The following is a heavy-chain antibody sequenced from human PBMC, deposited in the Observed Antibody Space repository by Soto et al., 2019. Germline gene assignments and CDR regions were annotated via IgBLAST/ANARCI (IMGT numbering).Heavy chain of an antibody. V-gene: IGHV3-66*01. J-gene: IGHJ3*02. CDR2: IYSGGST. CDR1: GFTVSSNY. CDR3: ARGPGYSYGLSRAAFDI. Sequence: GGSLRLSCAASGFTVSSNYMSWVRQAPGRGLEWVSVIYSGGSTYYADSVKGRFTISRDNSKNTLYLQMNSLRAEDTAVYYCARGPGYSYGLSRAAFDIWGQGTMVTVS. D-gene: IGHD5-18*01.